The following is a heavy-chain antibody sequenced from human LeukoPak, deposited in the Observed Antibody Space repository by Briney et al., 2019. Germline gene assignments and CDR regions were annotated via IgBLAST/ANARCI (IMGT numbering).Heavy chain of an antibody. D-gene: IGHD3-3*01. CDR3: AREKNDFWSGYYSTDAFDI. V-gene: IGHV4-34*01. Sequence: PSETLSLTCAVYGGSFSGYYWSWIRQPPGKGLEWIGEINHSGSTNYNPSLKSRVTISVDTSKNQFSLKLSSVTAADTAVYYCAREKNDFWSGYYSTDAFDIWGQGTMVTVSS. J-gene: IGHJ3*02. CDR2: INHSGST. CDR1: GGSFSGYY.